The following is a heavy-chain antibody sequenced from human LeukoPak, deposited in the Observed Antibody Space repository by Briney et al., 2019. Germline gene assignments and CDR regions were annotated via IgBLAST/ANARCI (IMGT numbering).Heavy chain of an antibody. CDR1: GFTVSSNY. Sequence: GGSLRLSCAASGFTVSSNYMSWVRQAPGKGLEWVSVIYSGGSTYYADSVKGRFTISRDNAKNSLYLQMNSLRAEDTAVYYCARASVDIVVVPAAWGMDVWXXXTXVTVSS. V-gene: IGHV3-53*01. CDR2: IYSGGST. D-gene: IGHD2-2*03. J-gene: IGHJ6*01. CDR3: ARASVDIVVVPAAWGMDV.